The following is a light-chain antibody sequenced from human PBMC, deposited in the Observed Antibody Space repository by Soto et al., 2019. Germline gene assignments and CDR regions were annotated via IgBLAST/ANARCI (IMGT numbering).Light chain of an antibody. CDR2: EVS. V-gene: IGLV2-8*01. Sequence: QSALTQPPSASGSPGQSVTISCTGTSSDVGGYNYVSWYQQHPGKAPKLMIYEVSKRPSGVPDRFSGSKSGNTASLTVSGLQADDEADYYCSSYAGRNTFGVFGTGTKLTVL. CDR3: SSYAGRNTFGV. J-gene: IGLJ1*01. CDR1: SSDVGGYNY.